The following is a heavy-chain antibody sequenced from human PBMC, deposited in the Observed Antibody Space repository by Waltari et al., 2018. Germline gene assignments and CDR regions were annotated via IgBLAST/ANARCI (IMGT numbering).Heavy chain of an antibody. CDR3: ARDHNWGPDY. CDR1: GYTFTNFY. D-gene: IGHD7-27*01. CDR2: SQPGGGET. V-gene: IGHV1-2*02. Sequence: QVQLVQSGAELKNPGASVRVSCKTSGYTFTNFYFHWVRQAPGQGLEWRGWSQPGGGETNYAQKFKGRVTLTRDTSIDTAYLELNGLTSDDTAIYYCARDHNWGPDYWGQGTLVTVSS. J-gene: IGHJ4*02.